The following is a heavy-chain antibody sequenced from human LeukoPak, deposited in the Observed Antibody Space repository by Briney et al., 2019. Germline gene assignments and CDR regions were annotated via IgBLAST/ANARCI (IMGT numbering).Heavy chain of an antibody. D-gene: IGHD3-3*01. CDR1: GFIFTNYF. CDR2: IKHDGSEK. CDR3: ATDRGWRTSGYYLYYFEY. Sequence: GGSLRLSCAAFGFIFTNYFMSWVRQAPGKGLEWVASIKHDGSEKYYVDSVRGRFTISRDNTMNSLYLQMSSLRAEDTAVYYCATDRGWRTSGYYLYYFEYWGQGTLVTVSS. V-gene: IGHV3-7*01. J-gene: IGHJ4*02.